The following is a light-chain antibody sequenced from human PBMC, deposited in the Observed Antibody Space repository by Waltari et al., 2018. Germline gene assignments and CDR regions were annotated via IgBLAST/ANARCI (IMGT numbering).Light chain of an antibody. J-gene: IGKJ1*01. CDR1: QNINKW. CDR2: TAS. CDR3: LQYDLHPWT. V-gene: IGKV1-5*03. Sequence: DIQLTQSPSIVPASVGARVTLTCRASQNINKWLAWYQQKPGKAPKLLIHTASTLESGAPSRFSGSGLGTEFTLTISSLQPDDFSTYYCLQYDLHPWTFGQGTQLQIK.